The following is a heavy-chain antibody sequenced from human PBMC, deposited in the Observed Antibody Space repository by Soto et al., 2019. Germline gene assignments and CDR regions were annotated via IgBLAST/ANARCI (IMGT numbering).Heavy chain of an antibody. CDR1: GGTFTSYA. D-gene: IGHD6-19*01. V-gene: IGHV1-69*04. J-gene: IGHJ4*02. CDR2: VIPVLGVA. Sequence: QVQLVQSGAEVQKPGSSVKVSCKASGGTFTSYAFNWVRQAPGRGLEWMGRVIPVLGVADYAQNFQDRVTITADKSTSTVYMELSSLRSEDTALYYCARDGLGTTRRYIAHWGQGTRVTVSS. CDR3: ARDGLGTTRRYIAH.